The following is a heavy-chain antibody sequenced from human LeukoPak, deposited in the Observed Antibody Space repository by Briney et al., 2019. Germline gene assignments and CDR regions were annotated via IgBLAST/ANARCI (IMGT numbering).Heavy chain of an antibody. CDR2: ISYGGST. J-gene: IGHJ4*02. D-gene: IGHD2-21*01. Sequence: PSETLSLTCTVSGGSISTYDWSWIRQPPGRGLEWIGSISYGGSTYYSPSLESRVTISVDTSKNQFSLKLSSVTAADTAVYYCARQALWFFDHWGQGTLVTVSS. CDR3: ARQALWFFDH. V-gene: IGHV4-39*01. CDR1: GGSISTYD.